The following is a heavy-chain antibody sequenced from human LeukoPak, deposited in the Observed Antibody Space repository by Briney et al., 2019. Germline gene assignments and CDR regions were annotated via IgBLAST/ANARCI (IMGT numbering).Heavy chain of an antibody. V-gene: IGHV4-4*07. Sequence: PSETLSLTCTVSGGSISSYYWNWIRQPAGKGLEWIGRIYSSGSTNYNPSLKSRVTMSVDTSKNQFSLKLSSVTAADTAVYYCARHCTYSNYPEDAFDIWGQGTMVTVSS. CDR2: IYSSGST. CDR1: GGSISSYY. CDR3: ARHCTYSNYPEDAFDI. D-gene: IGHD4-11*01. J-gene: IGHJ3*02.